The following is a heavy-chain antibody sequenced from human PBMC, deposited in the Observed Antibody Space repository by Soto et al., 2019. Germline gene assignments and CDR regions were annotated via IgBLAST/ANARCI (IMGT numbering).Heavy chain of an antibody. CDR1: GGSISSSSYY. Sequence: PSETLSLTCTVSGGSISSSSYYWGWIRQPPGKGLEWIGSIYYSGSTYYNPSLKSRVTISVDTSKNQFSLKLSSVTAADTAVYYCARQHLNNWFDPWGQGTLVTVSS. J-gene: IGHJ5*02. CDR2: IYYSGST. CDR3: ARQHLNNWFDP. V-gene: IGHV4-39*01.